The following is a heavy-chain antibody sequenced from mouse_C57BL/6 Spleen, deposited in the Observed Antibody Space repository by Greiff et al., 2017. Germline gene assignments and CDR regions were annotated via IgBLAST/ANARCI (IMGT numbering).Heavy chain of an antibody. CDR3: ARAPNWAPFDY. CDR1: GYAFSSSW. V-gene: IGHV1-82*01. CDR2: IYPGDGDT. D-gene: IGHD4-1*01. J-gene: IGHJ2*01. Sequence: VQLQESGPELVKPGASVKISCKASGYAFSSSWMNWVKQRPGKGLEWIGRIYPGDGDTNYNGKFKGKATLTADNPASTAYMQLSSLTSEDSAVYFCARAPNWAPFDYWGQGTTLTVSS.